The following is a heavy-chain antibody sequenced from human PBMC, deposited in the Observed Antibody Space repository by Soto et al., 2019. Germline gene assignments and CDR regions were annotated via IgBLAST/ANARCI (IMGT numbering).Heavy chain of an antibody. D-gene: IGHD3-3*01. J-gene: IGHJ3*02. CDR3: ARTYLALDDAFDI. V-gene: IGHV6-1*01. CDR2: TYYRSKWYN. Sequence: SLIGSVSGRGVCVNIAACNWIKQSPSRGLEWLGRTYYRSKWYNDYAVSVKSRITINPDTSKNQFSLQLNSVTPEDTAVYYCARTYLALDDAFDIWGQGTMVTVSS. CDR1: GRGVCVNIAA.